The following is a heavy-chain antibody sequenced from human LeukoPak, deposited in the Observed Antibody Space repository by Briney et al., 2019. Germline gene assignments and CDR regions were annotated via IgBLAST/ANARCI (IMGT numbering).Heavy chain of an antibody. CDR2: ISAYSGNT. CDR3: ARDGVEMATYYYYAMDV. V-gene: IGHV1-18*04. Sequence: ASVKVSCKASGFTFTSYGFSWVRQAPGQGLEWMGWISAYSGNTNFAQKLQGRVTMTTDTSTSTAYMELRSLRSDDTAVYYCARDGVEMATYYYYAMDVWGQGPRSPSP. J-gene: IGHJ6*02. CDR1: GFTFTSYG. D-gene: IGHD5-24*01.